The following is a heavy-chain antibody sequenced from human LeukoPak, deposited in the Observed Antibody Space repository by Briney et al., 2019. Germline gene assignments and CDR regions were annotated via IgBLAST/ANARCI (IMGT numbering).Heavy chain of an antibody. Sequence: GGSLRLSCAASGFTFSSYSMNWVRQAPGKGLEWVANIKQDGSEKYYVDSVKGRFTISRDNAKNSLYLQMNSLRAEDTAVYYCARDSSGWSPADLDYWGQGTLVTVSS. V-gene: IGHV3-7*01. CDR3: ARDSSGWSPADLDY. CDR2: IKQDGSEK. D-gene: IGHD6-19*01. J-gene: IGHJ4*02. CDR1: GFTFSSYS.